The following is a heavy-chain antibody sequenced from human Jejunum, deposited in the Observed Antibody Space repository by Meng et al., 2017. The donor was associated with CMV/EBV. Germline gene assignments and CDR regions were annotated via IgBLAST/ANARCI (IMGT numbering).Heavy chain of an antibody. Sequence: FTFDYYAMHWVRQAPGKGLEWVAGITWSSTNIGYADSVRGRFTISRDNAKNSLYLQMNSLRGEDTALYYCARDREASIAAAGAFDYWGQGTLVTVSS. CDR3: ARDREASIAAAGAFDY. J-gene: IGHJ4*02. V-gene: IGHV3-9*01. D-gene: IGHD6-13*01. CDR2: ITWSSTNI. CDR1: FTFDYYA.